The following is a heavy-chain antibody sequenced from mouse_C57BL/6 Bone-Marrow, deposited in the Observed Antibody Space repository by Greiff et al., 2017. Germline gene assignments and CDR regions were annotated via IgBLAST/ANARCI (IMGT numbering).Heavy chain of an antibody. D-gene: IGHD2-14*01. CDR1: GYTFTEYT. Sequence: EVQLQQSGPELVKPGASVKISCKTSGYTFTEYTMHWVKQSHGKSLEWIGGINPNNGFTTYNQKFKVKATLTVDKSSTTAYMELRSLTSEDSAVYYCARMGPYYRYDGWFAYWGRGTLVTVSA. J-gene: IGHJ3*01. CDR2: INPNNGFT. V-gene: IGHV1-18*01. CDR3: ARMGPYYRYDGWFAY.